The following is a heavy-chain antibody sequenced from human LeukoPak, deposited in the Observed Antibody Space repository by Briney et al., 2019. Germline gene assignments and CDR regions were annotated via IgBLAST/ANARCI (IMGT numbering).Heavy chain of an antibody. CDR3: AKEGLNVWDY. V-gene: IGHV3-23*01. CDR2: ISGSGGST. Sequence: GGSLRLSCAASGFTVSSNYMSWARQAPGKGLEWVSAISGSGGSTYYADSVKGRFTISRDNSKNTLYLQMNSLRAEDTAVYYCAKEGLNVWDYWGQGTLVTVSS. J-gene: IGHJ4*02. CDR1: GFTVSSNY. D-gene: IGHD2-21*01.